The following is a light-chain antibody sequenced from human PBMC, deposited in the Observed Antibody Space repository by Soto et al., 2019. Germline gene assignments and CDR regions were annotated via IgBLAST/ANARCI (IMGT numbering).Light chain of an antibody. CDR2: DVT. V-gene: IGLV2-14*03. J-gene: IGLJ1*01. CDR1: SSDVGGYKY. CDR3: SSYTSSNSYV. Sequence: QSVLTQPPSASGSPGQSVTISCTGTSSDVGGYKYVSWYQHHPGKAPKLMIYDVTNRPSGVPNRFSGSKSGNTASLTISGLQTEDEADYYCSSYTSSNSYVFGTGTKVTVL.